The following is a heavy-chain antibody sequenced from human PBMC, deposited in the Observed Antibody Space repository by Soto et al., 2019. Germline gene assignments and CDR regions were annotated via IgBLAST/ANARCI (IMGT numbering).Heavy chain of an antibody. Sequence: QVHLQQWGAGLLKPSETLSLTCAVYGESFIGYYWTWIRQPPGKGLEWIGEINHRGSANYNPSLKSRVTISVDTSNNQFSLKLSSVTAADTSVYYCARTDIVTTNCFDPRGQGTLVTVSS. V-gene: IGHV4-34*02. CDR3: ARTDIVTTNCFDP. CDR2: INHRGSA. J-gene: IGHJ5*02. D-gene: IGHD5-12*01. CDR1: GESFIGYY.